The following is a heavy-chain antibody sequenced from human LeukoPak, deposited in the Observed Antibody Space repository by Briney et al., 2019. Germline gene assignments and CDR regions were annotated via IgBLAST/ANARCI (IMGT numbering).Heavy chain of an antibody. CDR2: FDPEDGET. D-gene: IGHD2-2*01. V-gene: IGHV1-24*01. J-gene: IGHJ4*02. CDR3: AAGLIVVVPAAIARTGTTAIDY. Sequence: ASVKVSCKVSGYTLTELSMHWVRQAPGKGLEWMGGFDPEDGETIYAQKIQGRVTMTEDTSTDTAYMELSSLRSEDTAVYYCAAGLIVVVPAAIARTGTTAIDYWGQGTLVTVSS. CDR1: GYTLTELS.